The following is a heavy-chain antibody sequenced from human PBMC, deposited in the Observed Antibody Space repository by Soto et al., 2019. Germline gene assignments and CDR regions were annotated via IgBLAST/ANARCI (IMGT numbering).Heavy chain of an antibody. CDR3: ARVPQYYDSCGYGY. CDR2: ISSSSSTI. Sequence: EVQLVESGGGLVQPGGSLRLSCAASGFTFSSYSMNWVRQAPGKGLEWVSYISSSSSTIYYADSVKGRFTISRDNAKNSLYLQMNSRRDEDTAVYYCARVPQYYDSCGYGYWGQGTLVTVSS. V-gene: IGHV3-48*02. D-gene: IGHD3-22*01. CDR1: GFTFSSYS. J-gene: IGHJ4*02.